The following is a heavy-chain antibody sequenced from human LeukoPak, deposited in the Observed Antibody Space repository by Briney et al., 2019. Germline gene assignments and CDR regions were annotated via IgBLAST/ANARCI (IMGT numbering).Heavy chain of an antibody. J-gene: IGHJ6*03. CDR1: GGTFSRND. CDR3: ARVGPAIYGSRTYINYDYYYMDV. Sequence: SVKVSCKASGGTFSRNDISWVRQAPGQGLEWMGGIMPLFGTAKNAQKFQGRVTMTADESTSTAYMELSSLRSEDTAVYYCARVGPAIYGSRTYINYDYYYMDVWGEGTTV. CDR2: IMPLFGTA. D-gene: IGHD3-10*01. V-gene: IGHV1-69*13.